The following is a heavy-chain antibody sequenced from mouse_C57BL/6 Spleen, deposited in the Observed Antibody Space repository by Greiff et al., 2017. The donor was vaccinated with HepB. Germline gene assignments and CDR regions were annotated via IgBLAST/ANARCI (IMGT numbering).Heavy chain of an antibody. CDR2: INPSSGYT. CDR1: GYTFTSYT. J-gene: IGHJ2*01. CDR3: ARDDDFDY. Sequence: QVQLQQSGAELARPGASVKMSCTASGYTFTSYTMHWVKQRPGQGLEWIGYINPSSGYTKYNQKFKDKATLTADKSSSTAYMQLGSLTSEDSAVYYCARDDDFDYWGQGTTLTVSS. D-gene: IGHD2-12*01. V-gene: IGHV1-4*01.